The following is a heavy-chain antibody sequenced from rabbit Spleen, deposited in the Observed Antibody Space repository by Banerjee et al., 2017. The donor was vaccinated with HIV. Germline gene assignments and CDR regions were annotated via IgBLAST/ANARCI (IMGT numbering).Heavy chain of an antibody. CDR1: GFDFSSYS. V-gene: IGHV1S7*01. J-gene: IGHJ4*01. D-gene: IGHD4-2*01. CDR3: VRDQAGYAGFGPFYFNL. Sequence: QSLEESGGDLVKPGGSLKLSCKASGFDFSSYSMSWVRQAPGKGLEWIGYIYPVFGVTYYANWVNGRFTISSHNAQNTLYLQLNSLTAADTATYFCVRDQAGYAGFGPFYFNLWGPGTLVTVS. CDR2: IYPVFGVT.